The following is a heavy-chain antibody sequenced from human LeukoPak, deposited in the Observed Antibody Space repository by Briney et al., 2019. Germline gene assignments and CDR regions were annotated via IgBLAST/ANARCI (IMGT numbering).Heavy chain of an antibody. CDR2: ISTGGSYI. Sequence: GGSLRLSCAASGFIFSSNSMNWVRQAPGKGLEWVSCISTGGSYIYYADSVKGRFTISRDNAKNSLYLQMNSLRAEDTAVYYCGRAFSSGWFDYWGQGTLVTVSS. D-gene: IGHD6-19*01. V-gene: IGHV3-21*01. CDR1: GFIFSSNS. J-gene: IGHJ4*02. CDR3: GRAFSSGWFDY.